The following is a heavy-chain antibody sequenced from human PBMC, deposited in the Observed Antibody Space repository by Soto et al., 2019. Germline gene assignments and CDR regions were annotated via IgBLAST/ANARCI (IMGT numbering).Heavy chain of an antibody. CDR2: IRYDGDNT. D-gene: IGHD5-12*01. CDR1: GFTFSSYA. CDR3: AKEWDSGPYYYYYMDV. J-gene: IGHJ6*03. Sequence: GGSLRLSCGASGFTFSSYAMSWVRQAPGKGLEWLSVIRYDGDNTYYADSVKGRFTISRDNSKNTLYLQMNSLRAEDTAVYYCAKEWDSGPYYYYYMDVWSKGTTVTVSS. V-gene: IGHV3-23*01.